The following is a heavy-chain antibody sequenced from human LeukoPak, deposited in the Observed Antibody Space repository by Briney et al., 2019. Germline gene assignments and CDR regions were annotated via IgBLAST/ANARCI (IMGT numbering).Heavy chain of an antibody. D-gene: IGHD3-10*01. Sequence: PSETLSLTCTVSGGSISSYYWNWIRQPPGKGREGIGYIYYTGSTNYNPPFKSRGSISIDRSRTQFSLKLSSVTAADTAFYYCSRYDSDTGDFDPWGQGTLVTISS. CDR2: IYYTGST. V-gene: IGHV4-59*12. J-gene: IGHJ5*02. CDR1: GGSISSYY. CDR3: SRYDSDTGDFDP.